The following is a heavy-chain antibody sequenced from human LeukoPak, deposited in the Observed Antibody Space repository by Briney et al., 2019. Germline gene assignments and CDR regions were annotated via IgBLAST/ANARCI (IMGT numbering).Heavy chain of an antibody. J-gene: IGHJ4*02. CDR3: EMTPFDY. CDR2: ISGSGGST. V-gene: IGHV3-23*01. Sequence: GGSLRLSCAASGFTFSNYAMTWVRQAPGKGLDWVSTISGSGGSTYYADSVKGRITISRDNSKNTLSLQMNSLRVEDTAVYYCEMTPFDYWGQGTLVTVSP. CDR1: GFTFSNYA.